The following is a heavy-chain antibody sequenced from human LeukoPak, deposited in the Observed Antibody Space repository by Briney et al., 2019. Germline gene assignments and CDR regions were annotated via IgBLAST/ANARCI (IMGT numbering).Heavy chain of an antibody. CDR2: INSDGSST. CDR3: ARESRYSSGYSFDY. D-gene: IGHD3-22*01. Sequence: GGSLRLSCAASGFTFSGYWMHWVRQAPGKGLVWVSRINSDGSSTSYADSVKGRFTISRDNAKNTLYLQMNSLRAEDTAVYYCARESRYSSGYSFDYWGQGTLVTVSS. J-gene: IGHJ4*02. V-gene: IGHV3-74*01. CDR1: GFTFSGYW.